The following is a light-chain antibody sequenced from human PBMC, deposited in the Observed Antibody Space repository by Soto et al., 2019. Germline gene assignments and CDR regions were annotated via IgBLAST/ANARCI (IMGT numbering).Light chain of an antibody. Sequence: ELVLTHSLARVPLSPGERSNLRCRATQSVSESLAWYQQKPGQAPRLLIYDASYRATDIPPRFSGSGSGTDFTLTISSLETEDFAVYYCQQRRSWPPTITFGQGTRLEIK. J-gene: IGKJ5*01. V-gene: IGKV3-11*01. CDR3: QQRRSWPPTIT. CDR1: QSVSES. CDR2: DAS.